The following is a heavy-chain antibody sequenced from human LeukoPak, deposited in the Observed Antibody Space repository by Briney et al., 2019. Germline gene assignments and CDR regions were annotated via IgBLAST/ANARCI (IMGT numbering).Heavy chain of an antibody. CDR1: GFTFSRYA. V-gene: IGHV3-23*01. CDR2: ISGSGGSK. Sequence: GGSLRLSCVASGFTFSRYAMSWVRQTPGKGLERVSTISGSGGSKYYADSVKRRFTISRDNSKNTLYLQMNSLRAEDTAVYYCAKSGSAAAGTAKFYYWGQGTLVTVSS. CDR3: AKSGSAAAGTAKFYY. D-gene: IGHD6-13*01. J-gene: IGHJ4*02.